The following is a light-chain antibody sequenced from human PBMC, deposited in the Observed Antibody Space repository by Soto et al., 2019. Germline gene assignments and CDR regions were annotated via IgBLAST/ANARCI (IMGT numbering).Light chain of an antibody. CDR1: SSDVGGYNY. Sequence: QSALTQPPSASGSPGQSVTISCTGTSSDVGGYNYVSWYQQYPGRAPKLMIYEVTKRPSGVPDRFSGSKSGNTASLTVSGNQAEDEADCYCSSYAASNNFYFVFGGGTKLTVL. CDR3: SSYAASNNFYFV. J-gene: IGLJ3*02. CDR2: EVT. V-gene: IGLV2-8*01.